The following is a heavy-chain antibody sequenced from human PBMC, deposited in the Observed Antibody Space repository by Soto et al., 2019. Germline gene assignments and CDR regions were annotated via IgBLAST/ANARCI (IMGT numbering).Heavy chain of an antibody. D-gene: IGHD3-3*01. CDR1: GYTFTSYA. CDR3: ARGYDFWSVYYSGWFDP. J-gene: IGHJ5*02. Sequence: GASVKVSCKASGYTFTSYAMHWVRQAPGQRLEWMGWINAGNGNTKYSQKFQGRVTITRDTSASTAYMELSSLRSEDTAVYYCARGYDFWSVYYSGWFDPWGQGTLVTVSS. V-gene: IGHV1-3*01. CDR2: INAGNGNT.